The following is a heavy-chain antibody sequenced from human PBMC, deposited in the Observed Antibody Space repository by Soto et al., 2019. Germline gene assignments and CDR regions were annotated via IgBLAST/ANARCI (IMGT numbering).Heavy chain of an antibody. CDR1: GVSISSGGYY. CDR3: ARFAGPPGGGSWQNWFDP. CDR2: IYYSGST. V-gene: IGHV4-31*03. Sequence: SETLSLTCTVSGVSISSGGYYWSWIRQHPGKGLEWIGYIYYSGSTYYNPSLKSRVTISVDTSKNQFSLKLSSVTAADTAVYYCARFAGPPGGGSWQNWFDPWGQGTLVTVSS. D-gene: IGHD2-15*01. J-gene: IGHJ5*02.